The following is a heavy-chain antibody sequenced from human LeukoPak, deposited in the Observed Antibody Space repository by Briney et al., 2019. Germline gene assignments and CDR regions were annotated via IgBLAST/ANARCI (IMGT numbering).Heavy chain of an antibody. V-gene: IGHV1-18*01. J-gene: IGHJ4*02. CDR2: ISAYNGNT. Sequence: ASVKVSCKASGYTFTSYGISWVRLAPGQGLEWMGWISAYNGNTNYAQKLQGRVTMTTDTSTSTAYMELRSLRSDDTAVYYCARDQENYYDSSGSYYFDYWGQGTLVTVSS. CDR3: ARDQENYYDSSGSYYFDY. D-gene: IGHD3-22*01. CDR1: GYTFTSYG.